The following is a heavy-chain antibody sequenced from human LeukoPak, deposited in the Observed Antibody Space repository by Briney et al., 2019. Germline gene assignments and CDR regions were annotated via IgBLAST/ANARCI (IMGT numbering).Heavy chain of an antibody. CDR1: GFTFDDYG. Sequence: PGGSLRLSCAASGFTFDDYGMSWVRQAPGKGLEWVSGINWNGGSTGYADSVKGRFTISSDNAKNSLYLQMHSLRAEDTALYYCERGLDSSGYYDAFEIWGHGTMVRVSS. D-gene: IGHD3-22*01. CDR3: ERGLDSSGYYDAFEI. J-gene: IGHJ3*02. V-gene: IGHV3-20*04. CDR2: INWNGGST.